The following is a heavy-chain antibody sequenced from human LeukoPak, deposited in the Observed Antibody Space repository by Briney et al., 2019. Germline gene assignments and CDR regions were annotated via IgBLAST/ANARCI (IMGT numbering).Heavy chain of an antibody. J-gene: IGHJ4*02. Sequence: GSLRLSCVASGFTLSPYWMTWVRQAPGRGLEWVANIKQDGREKNYVDSVKGRFTISRDNVKNSLFLQINSLRAEDTAVYYCARGLWNFASWGQGTLVTVSS. D-gene: IGHD3-3*01. CDR2: IKQDGREK. V-gene: IGHV3-7*01. CDR1: GFTLSPYW. CDR3: ARGLWNFAS.